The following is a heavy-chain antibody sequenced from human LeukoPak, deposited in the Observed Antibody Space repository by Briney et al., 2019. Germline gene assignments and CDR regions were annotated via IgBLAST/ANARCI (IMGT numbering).Heavy chain of an antibody. J-gene: IGHJ4*02. CDR1: GGSFSGYY. CDR3: ARGRYVTTRGGAAAGFLDY. Sequence: SETLSLTCAVYGGSFSGYYWTWMRQPPGKGLEWIGEINHTKNTNSNPSLKSRVTISIDTSKKQFSLKLSSVTAADTAVYYCARGRYVTTRGGAAAGFLDYWGQGTLVTVPT. D-gene: IGHD6-13*01. CDR2: INHTKNT. V-gene: IGHV4-34*01.